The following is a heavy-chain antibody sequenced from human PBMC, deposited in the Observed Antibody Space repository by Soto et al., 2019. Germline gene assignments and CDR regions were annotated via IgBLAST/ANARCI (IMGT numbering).Heavy chain of an antibody. Sequence: SETLSLTCTVSGGSVSTDSYSWGWIRQSPGKGLEWIGTIYSSENTYYNPSLLSRVTISVDTSKNEFSLRLSSVTAADMAMYYCARPKTIGAAAGKGWFDPWGQGTVVT. CDR3: ARPKTIGAAAGKGWFDP. J-gene: IGHJ5*02. V-gene: IGHV4-39*01. CDR2: IYSSENT. CDR1: GGSVSTDSYS. D-gene: IGHD6-13*01.